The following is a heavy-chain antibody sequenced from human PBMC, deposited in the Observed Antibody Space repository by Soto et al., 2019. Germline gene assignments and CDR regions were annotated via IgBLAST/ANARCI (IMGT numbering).Heavy chain of an antibody. Sequence: SGPTLGNPTETLTLTCTVSGFSLSNARMGVSWIRQPPGKALEWLAHIFSNDGKSYSTSLKTRLTISKDTSKSQVVLTMTNMDPVDTATYFCARMRTRAYYVCSGDYSPGAPDFCGQRTPVPVSS. CDR3: ARMRTRAYYVCSGDYSPGAPDF. CDR1: GFSLSNARMG. CDR2: IFSNDGK. D-gene: IGHD3-22*01. V-gene: IGHV2-26*01. J-gene: IGHJ4*02.